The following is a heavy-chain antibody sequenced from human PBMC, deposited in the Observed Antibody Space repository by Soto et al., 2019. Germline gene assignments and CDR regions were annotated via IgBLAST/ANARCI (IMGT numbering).Heavy chain of an antibody. CDR3: ASNTRYDPPDY. D-gene: IGHD3-16*01. CDR1: GFTFSSYA. Sequence: EVQLLESGGGLVQPGGSLRLSCAASGFTFSSYAMSWVRQAPGKGLAWVSGISVSGGSTYYADSVKGRFNISRDTSKNTLYLQMNSRRAEDTAVYYCASNTRYDPPDYWGKGTLVTVSS. CDR2: ISVSGGST. J-gene: IGHJ4*02. V-gene: IGHV3-23*01.